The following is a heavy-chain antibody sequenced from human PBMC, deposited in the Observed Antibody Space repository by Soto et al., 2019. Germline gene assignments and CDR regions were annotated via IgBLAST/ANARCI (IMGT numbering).Heavy chain of an antibody. CDR1: GGSISSYY. CDR3: ARLPLRFYPTYYYYYGMDV. Sequence: KSSETLSLTCTVSGGSISSYYWSWIRQPPGKGLEWIGYIYYSGSTNYNPSLKSRVTISVDTSKNQFSLKLSSVTAADTAVYYCARLPLRFYPTYYYYYGMDVWGQGTTVTVSS. J-gene: IGHJ6*02. CDR2: IYYSGST. D-gene: IGHD2-15*01. V-gene: IGHV4-59*01.